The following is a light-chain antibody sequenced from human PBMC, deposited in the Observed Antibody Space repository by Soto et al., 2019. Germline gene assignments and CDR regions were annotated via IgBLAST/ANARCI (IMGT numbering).Light chain of an antibody. CDR3: QQRSIWPPIT. J-gene: IGKJ5*01. V-gene: IGKV3-11*01. Sequence: EVVLTQSPATLSLSPGETATLSCRASQSISSYLAWYQQTPGQAPRLLIYDASNRAAGIPARFSGSGSGTDFTLTISSLEPEDFAVYYCQQRSIWPPITFGQGTRLEIK. CDR1: QSISSY. CDR2: DAS.